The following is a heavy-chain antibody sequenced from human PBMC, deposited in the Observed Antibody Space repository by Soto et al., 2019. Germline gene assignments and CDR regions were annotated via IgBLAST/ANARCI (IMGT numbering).Heavy chain of an antibody. CDR1: GGSISSYD. D-gene: IGHD2-15*01. Sequence: ASETLSLTCTVAGGSISSYDWSWIRQPPGKGLEWIGCIYYSGSTNYNPSLKSRVTISVDTSKNQFSLKLSSVTAAATAVYYCARGQYGVVVAGTLLDSWGQGTLVTVSS. V-gene: IGHV4-59*01. CDR3: ARGQYGVVVAGTLLDS. CDR2: IYYSGST. J-gene: IGHJ4*02.